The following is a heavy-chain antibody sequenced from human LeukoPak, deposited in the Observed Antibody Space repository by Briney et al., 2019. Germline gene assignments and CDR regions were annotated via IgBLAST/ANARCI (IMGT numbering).Heavy chain of an antibody. J-gene: IGHJ4*02. CDR2: ISYDGSNK. CDR1: GFTFSSYA. V-gene: IGHV3-30-3*01. D-gene: IGHD3-16*02. Sequence: GGSLRLSCAASGFTFSSYAMHWVRQAPGKGLEWVAVISYDGSNKYYADSVKGRFTISRDNSKSTLYLQMNSLRDEDTAVYYCARENYDYIGGSFRFDYWGQGTLVTVSS. CDR3: ARENYDYIGGSFRFDY.